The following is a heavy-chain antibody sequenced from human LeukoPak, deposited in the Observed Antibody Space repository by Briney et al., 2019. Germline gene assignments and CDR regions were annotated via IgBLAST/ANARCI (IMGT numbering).Heavy chain of an antibody. CDR2: ISSSSSYV. J-gene: IGHJ4*02. CDR3: ARSDNFDY. CDR1: RFTFSTYT. D-gene: IGHD3-22*01. Sequence: GSLRLSCAASRFTFSTYTMNWVRQAPGKGLEWVSSISSSSSYVYYADSVKGRFTISRDNAKNSLYLQMNSLRAEDTAVYYCARSDNFDYWGQGILVTVSS. V-gene: IGHV3-21*01.